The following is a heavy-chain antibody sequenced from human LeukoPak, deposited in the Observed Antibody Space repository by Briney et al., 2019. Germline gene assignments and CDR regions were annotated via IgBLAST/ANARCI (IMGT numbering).Heavy chain of an antibody. CDR3: SRHCLRGYYDYFDY. V-gene: IGHV4-59*08. Sequence: SETLSLTCTVSGGSISSYYWSWIRQPPGKGLEWIGYIYYSGSTNYNPSLKSRVTISVDTSKNQFSLKLSSVTAADTAVYYCSRHCLRGYYDYFDYWGQGTLVTVSS. CDR1: GGSISSYY. J-gene: IGHJ4*02. CDR2: IYYSGST. D-gene: IGHD3-3*01.